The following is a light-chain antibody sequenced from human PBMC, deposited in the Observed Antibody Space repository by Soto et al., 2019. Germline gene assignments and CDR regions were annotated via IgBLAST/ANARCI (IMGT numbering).Light chain of an antibody. CDR1: SSDVGYYNR. V-gene: IGLV2-18*02. CDR2: EVS. J-gene: IGLJ1*01. Sequence: QSALTQPPSVSGSPGQSVTISCTGTSSDVGYYNRVSWYQQPPGTAPKLMIYEVSNRPSGVTDRFSGSKSGNTASLTISGLQAEDEADYYCSSYASSSTPLVFGTGTKLTVL. CDR3: SSYASSSTPLV.